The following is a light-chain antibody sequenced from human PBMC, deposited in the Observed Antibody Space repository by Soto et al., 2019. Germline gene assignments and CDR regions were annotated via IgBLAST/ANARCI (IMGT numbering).Light chain of an antibody. J-gene: IGKJ5*01. Sequence: ENVLTQSPATLSLSQGDTATLSCRATQSLRNYLAWYQQKLGQAPRLLIYDASKRATGIPARFSGSGSGTDFNLTISRLEPEDFAVYVGQQRSDWTPTFGQWTRLEIK. CDR3: QQRSDWTPT. CDR2: DAS. CDR1: QSLRNY. V-gene: IGKV3-11*01.